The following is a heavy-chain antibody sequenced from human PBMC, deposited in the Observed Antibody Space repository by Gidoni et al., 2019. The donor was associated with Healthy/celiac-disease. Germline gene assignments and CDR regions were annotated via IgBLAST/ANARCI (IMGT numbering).Heavy chain of an antibody. J-gene: IGHJ5*02. D-gene: IGHD1-26*01. CDR3: ARRWIVGATRNWFDP. V-gene: IGHV4-39*01. Sequence: GSTYYNPSLKSRVTISVDTSKNQFSLKLSSVTAADTAVYYCARRWIVGATRNWFDPWGQGTLVTVSS. CDR2: GST.